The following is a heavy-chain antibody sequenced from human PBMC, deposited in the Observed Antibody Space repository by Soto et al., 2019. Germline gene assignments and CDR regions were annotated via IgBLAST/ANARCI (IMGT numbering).Heavy chain of an antibody. J-gene: IGHJ5*02. D-gene: IGHD3-10*01. V-gene: IGHV1-46*01. CDR1: GYTFTSYY. CDR3: ARVLVQFGIPYVSGSYWFDP. Sequence: ASVKVSCKASGYTFTSYYMHWVRQAPGQGLEWMGIINPSGGSTSYAQKFQGRVTMTRDTSTSTVYMELSSLRSEDTAVYYCARVLVQFGIPYVSGSYWFDPWGQETLVTVSS. CDR2: INPSGGST.